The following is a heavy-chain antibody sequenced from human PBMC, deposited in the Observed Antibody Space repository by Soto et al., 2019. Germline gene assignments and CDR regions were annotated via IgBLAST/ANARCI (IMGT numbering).Heavy chain of an antibody. V-gene: IGHV3-30-3*01. CDR3: ARAGGLLVAY. CDR1: GFMFSSYA. CDR2: QTYDGSNK. J-gene: IGHJ4*02. Sequence: QVQLVESGGGVVQPGRSLRLSCAASGFMFSSYAMHWVRQAPGKGLEWVAVQTYDGSNKYYADSVKGRFTISRDNSKNTLYLQMNSLRAEDTAVYYCARAGGLLVAYWGQGTLVTVSS. D-gene: IGHD1-26*01.